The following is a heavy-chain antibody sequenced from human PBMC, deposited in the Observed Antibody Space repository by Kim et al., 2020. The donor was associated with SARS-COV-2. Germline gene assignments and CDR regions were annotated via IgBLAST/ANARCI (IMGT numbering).Heavy chain of an antibody. CDR1: GGTFSSYA. D-gene: IGHD3-10*01. V-gene: IGHV1-69*13. CDR2: IIPIFGTA. Sequence: SVKVSCKASGGTFSSYAISWVRRAPGQGLEWMGGIIPIFGTANYAQKFQGRVTITADESTSTAYMELSSLRSEDTAVYYCARGGWATPTYYYNGMDVWGQGTTVTVSS. J-gene: IGHJ6*02. CDR3: ARGGWATPTYYYNGMDV.